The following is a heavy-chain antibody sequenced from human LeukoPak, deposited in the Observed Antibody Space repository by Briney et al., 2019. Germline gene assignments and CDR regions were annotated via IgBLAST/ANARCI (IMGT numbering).Heavy chain of an antibody. CDR1: GCSFTSYW. CDR3: ARRISNIFDWFDS. Sequence: GESLKISCKGSGCSFTSYWIGWVRQMPGKGLEWMGFIFPRDSDTRYSPSFQGQVTLSVDASISTAYLQWSSLKASDTAIYYCARRISNIFDWFDSWGQGTQVIVSS. D-gene: IGHD3-3*01. V-gene: IGHV5-51*01. J-gene: IGHJ5*01. CDR2: IFPRDSDT.